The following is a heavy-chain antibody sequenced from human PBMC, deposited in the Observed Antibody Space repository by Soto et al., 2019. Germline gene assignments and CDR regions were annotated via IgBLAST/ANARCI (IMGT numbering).Heavy chain of an antibody. V-gene: IGHV1-69*13. J-gene: IGHJ6*02. CDR3: ARGGDQLLSYYYYGMDV. CDR2: IIPIFGTA. CDR1: GGTFSSYA. Sequence: GASVKVSCKASGGTFSSYAISWVRQAPGQGLEWMGGIIPIFGTANYAQKFQGRVTITADESTSTAYMELSSLRSEDTAVYYCARGGDQLLSYYYYGMDVWGQGTTVTVSS. D-gene: IGHD2-2*01.